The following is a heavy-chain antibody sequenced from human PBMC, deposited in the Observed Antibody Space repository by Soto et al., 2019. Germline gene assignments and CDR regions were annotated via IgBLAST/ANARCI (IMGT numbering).Heavy chain of an antibody. CDR3: AADLSYCGGDCYQNWFDP. J-gene: IGHJ5*02. CDR1: GFTFTSSA. Sequence: SVKVSCKASGFTFTSSAMQWVRQARGQSLEWIGWIVVGSGNTNYAQKFQERVTITRDMSTSTAYMELSSLRSEDTAVYYCAADLSYCGGDCYQNWFDPWGQGTLVTVSS. D-gene: IGHD2-21*02. V-gene: IGHV1-58*02. CDR2: IVVGSGNT.